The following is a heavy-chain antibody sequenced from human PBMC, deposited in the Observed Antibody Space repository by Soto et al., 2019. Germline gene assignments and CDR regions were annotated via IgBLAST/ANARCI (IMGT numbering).Heavy chain of an antibody. D-gene: IGHD3-9*01. CDR3: AKEDTSGFSAYYFDF. CDR2: FSASGGTA. V-gene: IGHV3-23*01. CDR1: GFTFSNYA. J-gene: IGHJ4*02. Sequence: LRLSCAASGFTFSNYAMSWVRQAPGKRLEWVSVFSASGGTANYADSVKGRFILSRDNSKNTLSLQMDSLRAEDSATYYCAKEDTSGFSAYYFDFWGQGTPVAVSS.